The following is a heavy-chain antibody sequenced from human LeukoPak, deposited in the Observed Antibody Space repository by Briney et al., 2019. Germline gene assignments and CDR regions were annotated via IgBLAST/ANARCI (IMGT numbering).Heavy chain of an antibody. CDR3: ARAGDILTYYYYYMDV. D-gene: IGHD2-15*01. CDR1: GGSISSGSYY. CDR2: IYTSGST. Sequence: SETLSLTCTVSGGSISSGSYYWSWIRQPAGKGLEWIGRIYTSGSTNYNPSLKSRVTISVDTSKNQFSLKLSSVTAADTAVYYCARAGDILTYYYYYMDVWGKGTTVTVSS. J-gene: IGHJ6*03. V-gene: IGHV4-61*02.